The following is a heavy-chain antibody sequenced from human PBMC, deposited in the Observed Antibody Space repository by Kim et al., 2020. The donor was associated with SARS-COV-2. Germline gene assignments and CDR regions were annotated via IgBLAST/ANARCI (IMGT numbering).Heavy chain of an antibody. CDR3: ARTYGSGSYYINGDDAFDI. V-gene: IGHV4-39*01. Sequence: SRVTISVDTSKNQFSQKLSSVTAAETAVYYCARTYGSGSYYINGDDAFDIWGQGTMVTVSS. J-gene: IGHJ3*02. D-gene: IGHD3-10*01.